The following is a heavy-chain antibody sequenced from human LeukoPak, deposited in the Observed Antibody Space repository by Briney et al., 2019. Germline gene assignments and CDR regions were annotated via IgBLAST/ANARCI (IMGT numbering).Heavy chain of an antibody. CDR3: GRDPNGDYIGAFEF. J-gene: IGHJ3*01. V-gene: IGHV3-23*01. CDR1: GFTFNRNA. D-gene: IGHD4-17*01. CDR2: IGGSGDKT. Sequence: GGSLRLSCAASGFTFNRNAISWVRQAPGKGLEWVSTIGGSGDKTFYADSVKGRFTMSRDNSKSTLYLQMNSLRAGDTAVYYCGRDPNGDYIGAFEFWGHGTLVTVSS.